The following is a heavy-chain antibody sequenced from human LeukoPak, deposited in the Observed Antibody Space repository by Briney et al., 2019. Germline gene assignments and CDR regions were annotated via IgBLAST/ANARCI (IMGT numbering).Heavy chain of an antibody. CDR3: ARDIEMATTNGAFDI. J-gene: IGHJ3*02. CDR1: GGSISSGSYY. Sequence: SETLSLTCTVSGGSISSGSYYWSWIRQPAGKGLEWIGRIYTSGSTNYNPSLKSRVTISVDTSKNQFSLKLSSVTAADTAVYYCARDIEMATTNGAFDIWGRGTMVTVSS. V-gene: IGHV4-61*02. CDR2: IYTSGST. D-gene: IGHD5-24*01.